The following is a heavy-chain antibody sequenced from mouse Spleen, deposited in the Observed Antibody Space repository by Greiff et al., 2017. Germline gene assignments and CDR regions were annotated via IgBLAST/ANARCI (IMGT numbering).Heavy chain of an antibody. V-gene: IGHV1-82*01. D-gene: IGHD1-1*02. CDR3: ARELLWSMDY. CDR2: IYPGDGDT. Sequence: QVQLKESGPELVKPGASVKISCTASGYAFSSSWMNWVKQRPGKGLEWIGRIYPGDGDTNYNGKFKGKATLTADKSSSTAYMQLSSLTSEDSAVYFCARELLWSMDYWGQGTSVTVSS. J-gene: IGHJ4*01. CDR1: GYAFSSSW.